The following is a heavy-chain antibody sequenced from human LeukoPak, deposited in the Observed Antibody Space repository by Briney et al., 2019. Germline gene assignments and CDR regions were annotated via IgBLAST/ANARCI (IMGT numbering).Heavy chain of an antibody. CDR3: AKDSPLYGDYLGYYYYGMDV. V-gene: IGHV3-30*04. D-gene: IGHD4-17*01. CDR2: ISRDGSET. J-gene: IGHJ6*02. Sequence: GESLRLSCVASGFTFSNYAMNWVRQAPGKGLEWVAVISRDGSETYYADSVKGRFTLSRDNSKNTLYLQMNSLRAEDTAVYYCAKDSPLYGDYLGYYYYGMDVWGQGTTVTVSS. CDR1: GFTFSNYA.